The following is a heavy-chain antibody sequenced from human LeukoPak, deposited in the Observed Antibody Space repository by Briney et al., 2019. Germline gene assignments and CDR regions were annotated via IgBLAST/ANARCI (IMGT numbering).Heavy chain of an antibody. CDR2: LDGDGNT. CDR1: GFTAITND. CDR3: ARGVEPLAANTLAY. V-gene: IGHV3-53*01. Sequence: GGSLRLSCVPPGFTAITNDMSWVRPAPGKGLEWVSVLDGDGNTKYADCVQCRFTISRDNSKYSLYLEMNSLSPDDMAVYYCARGVEPLAANTLAYWGQGSLVTVSS. D-gene: IGHD1-14*01. J-gene: IGHJ4*02.